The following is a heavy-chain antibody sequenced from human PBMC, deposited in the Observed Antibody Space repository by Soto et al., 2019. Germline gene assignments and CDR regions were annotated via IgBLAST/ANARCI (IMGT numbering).Heavy chain of an antibody. CDR3: AIGTRSSWSCDF. Sequence: QVQVVQSGAEVKKPGSSVKVSCKASGCTFSDYAISWVRQAPGQGLEWMGGIIPLTETPVYAQTVQGRLTISADEVTSVAYIELRTLRSDDTAVYYCAIGTRSSWSCDFWGQGTLVNVSS. D-gene: IGHD6-13*01. J-gene: IGHJ4*02. CDR1: GCTFSDYA. V-gene: IGHV1-69*01. CDR2: IIPLTETP.